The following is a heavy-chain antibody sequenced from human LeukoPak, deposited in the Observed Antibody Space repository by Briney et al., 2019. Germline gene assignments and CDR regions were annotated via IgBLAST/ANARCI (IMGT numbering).Heavy chain of an antibody. V-gene: IGHV1-8*01. CDR3: ARSLRVVVAATRDDAFDI. CDR1: GYTFTSYD. CDR2: MNPNSGNT. D-gene: IGHD2-15*01. Sequence: ASVKVSCKASGYTFTSYDINWVRQATGQGLEWMGWMNPNSGNTGYAQKFQGRVTMTRNTSISTAYMELSSLRSEDTAVYYCARSLRVVVAATRDDAFDIWGQGTMVTVSS. J-gene: IGHJ3*02.